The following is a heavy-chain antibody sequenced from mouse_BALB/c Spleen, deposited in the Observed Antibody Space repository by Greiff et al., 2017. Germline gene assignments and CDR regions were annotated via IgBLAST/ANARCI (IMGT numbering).Heavy chain of an antibody. D-gene: IGHD4-1*01. CDR3: ARDGTGTGGYYYAMDY. J-gene: IGHJ4*01. CDR1: GFTFSSYG. V-gene: IGHV5-6-3*01. CDR2: INSNGGST. Sequence: EVQGVESGGGLVQPGGSLKLSCAASGFTFSSYGMSWVRQTPDKRLELVATINSNGGSTYYPDSVKGRFTISRDNAKNTLYLQMSSLKSEDTAMYYCARDGTGTGGYYYAMDYWGQGTSVTVSS.